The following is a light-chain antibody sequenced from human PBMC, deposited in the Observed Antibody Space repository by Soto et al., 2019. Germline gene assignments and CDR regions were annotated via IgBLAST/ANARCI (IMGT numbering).Light chain of an antibody. CDR2: GAS. CDR1: QSVDSNY. J-gene: IGKJ5*01. V-gene: IGKV3-20*01. Sequence: TQNKDTLSLSPGEEATLSCRAIQSVDSNYLAWYQQKPGQTPRLIIYGASGRADGIPHRFSGSGFGTDFTLTISIVYPEDFAVSYYHPYATPRLVTFGQGTRLEIK. CDR3: HPYATPRLVT.